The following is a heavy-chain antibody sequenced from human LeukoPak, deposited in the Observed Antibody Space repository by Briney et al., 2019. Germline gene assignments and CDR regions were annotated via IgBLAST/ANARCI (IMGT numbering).Heavy chain of an antibody. CDR2: IWYDGSNK. D-gene: IGHD3-10*01. CDR3: AKQPFRTYYYGSGSYSPPDY. CDR1: GFIFSSYG. J-gene: IGHJ4*02. V-gene: IGHV3-33*06. Sequence: GGSLRLSCVASGFIFSSYGMHWVRQAPGKGLGWVAVIWYDGSNKYYADSVKGRFTISRDNSKNTLYLQMNSLRAEDTAVYYCAKQPFRTYYYGSGSYSPPDYWGQGTLVTVSS.